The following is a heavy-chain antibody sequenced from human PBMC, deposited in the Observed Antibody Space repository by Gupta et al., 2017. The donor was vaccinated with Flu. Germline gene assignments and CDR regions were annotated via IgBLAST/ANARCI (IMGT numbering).Heavy chain of an antibody. J-gene: IGHJ4*01. CDR1: GFTFSPYE. CDR2: IRGGRNEI. CDR3: VRGGHCRNDGCFPTIFEW. V-gene: IGHV3-48*03. D-gene: IGHD2-15*01. Sequence: EVQLVESGGGLVQPGESLRLSCVASGFTFSPYEMNWVRQAPGKGLEWISYIRGGRNEIYYAESVQGRFTISRDNAKNSLYLQMDSLRAEDTAVYYCVRGGHCRNDGCFPTIFEWWGQGTLVTVSS.